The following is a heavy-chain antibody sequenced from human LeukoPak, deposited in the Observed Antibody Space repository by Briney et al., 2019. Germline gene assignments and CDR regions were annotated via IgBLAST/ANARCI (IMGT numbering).Heavy chain of an antibody. D-gene: IGHD3-22*01. CDR2: ISGSGGAT. Sequence: GGSLRLSCAASGITLSNYGMSWVRQAPGKGLEWVAGISGSGGATNYADSVKGRFTISRDNPKNTLYLQMNSLRAEDTAVYFCAKRGVVIRVILVGFHKEAYYFDSWGQGALVTVSS. J-gene: IGHJ4*02. CDR3: AKRGVVIRVILVGFHKEAYYFDS. V-gene: IGHV3-23*01. CDR1: GITLSNYG.